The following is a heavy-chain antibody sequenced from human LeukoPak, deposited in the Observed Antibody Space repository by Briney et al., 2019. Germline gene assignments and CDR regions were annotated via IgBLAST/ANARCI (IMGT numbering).Heavy chain of an antibody. CDR1: GFTFSSYW. D-gene: IGHD2-2*01. Sequence: GGSLRLSCAASGFTFSSYWMSWVRQAPGKGLEWVSSISSSSSYIYYADSVKGRFTISRDNAKNSLYLQMNSLRAEDTAVYYCARGDIVVVPAGGVDYWGQGTLVTVSS. V-gene: IGHV3-21*01. J-gene: IGHJ4*02. CDR3: ARGDIVVVPAGGVDY. CDR2: ISSSSSYI.